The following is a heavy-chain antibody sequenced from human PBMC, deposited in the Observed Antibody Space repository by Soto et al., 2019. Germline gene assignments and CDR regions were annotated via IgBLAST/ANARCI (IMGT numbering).Heavy chain of an antibody. CDR1: GCTFSSYA. D-gene: IGHD2-15*01. CDR3: AKDLYDCSGGSCRTWYFDL. CDR2: ISGSGGST. Sequence: GSLPLSCAGSGCTFSSYAMSWVRQAQGKGLEWVSAISGSGGSTYYADSVKGRFTISRDNSKNTLYLQMNSLRAEDTAVYYCAKDLYDCSGGSCRTWYFDLWGRGTLLTVSS. J-gene: IGHJ2*01. V-gene: IGHV3-23*01.